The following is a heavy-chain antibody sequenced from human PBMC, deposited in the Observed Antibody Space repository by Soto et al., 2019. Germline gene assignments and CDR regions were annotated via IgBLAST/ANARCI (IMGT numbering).Heavy chain of an antibody. CDR3: ATSGKDLYYYCGMDV. CDR1: GGTFSSYA. Sequence: QVQLVQSGAEVKKPGSSVKVSCKASGGTFSSYAISWVRQAPGQGLEWMGGIIPIFGTANYAQKFQGRVTITADESTSTAYMELSRVSSENTAVYYCATSGKDLYYYCGMDVWGQGTTVTVSS. V-gene: IGHV1-69*12. CDR2: IIPIFGTA. D-gene: IGHD2-15*01. J-gene: IGHJ6*02.